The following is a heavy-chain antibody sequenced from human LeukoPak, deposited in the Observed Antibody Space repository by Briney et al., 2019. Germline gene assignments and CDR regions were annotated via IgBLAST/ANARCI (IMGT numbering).Heavy chain of an antibody. J-gene: IGHJ4*02. CDR3: AVTPGIAVAGTDPLFDY. CDR2: IIPIFGTA. CDR1: GGTFSSYA. D-gene: IGHD6-19*01. Sequence: SVEVSCKASGGTFSSYAISWVRQAPGQGLEWMRGIIPIFGTANYAQKFQGRVTITADESTSTAYMELSSLRSEDTAVYYCAVTPGIAVAGTDPLFDYWGQGTLVTVSS. V-gene: IGHV1-69*01.